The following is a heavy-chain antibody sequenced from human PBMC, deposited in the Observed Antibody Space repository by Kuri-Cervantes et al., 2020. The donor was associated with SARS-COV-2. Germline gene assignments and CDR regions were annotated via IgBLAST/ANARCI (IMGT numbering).Heavy chain of an antibody. CDR2: IKQDGSEE. V-gene: IGHV3-7*03. J-gene: IGHJ4*02. Sequence: GESLKISCAASGFTFSSYWMSWVRQAPGKGLEWVANIKQDGSEEYYVDSVKGRFTISRDNAKNSLYLQMNSLRAEDTAVYYCARDGDFWSGYSEGYCSGGSCYPGDWGQGTLVTVSS. CDR1: GFTFSSYW. D-gene: IGHD2-15*01. CDR3: ARDGDFWSGYSEGYCSGGSCYPGD.